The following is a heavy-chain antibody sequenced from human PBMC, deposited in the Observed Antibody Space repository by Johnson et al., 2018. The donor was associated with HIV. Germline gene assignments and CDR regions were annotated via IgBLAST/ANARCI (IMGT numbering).Heavy chain of an antibody. V-gene: IGHV3-20*04. J-gene: IGHJ3*01. D-gene: IGHD1-14*01. CDR2: ISGSGGST. CDR3: VREHRADESFDL. CDR1: GFNFGDYG. Sequence: VQLVESGGGVARPGGPLRVSCVASGFNFGDYGMSWVRQAPGKGLEWVSAISGSGGSTYYADSVKGRFTISRDNVKGFLYLQMNSLTAADTAVYYCVREHRADESFDLWGQGTMVTVSS.